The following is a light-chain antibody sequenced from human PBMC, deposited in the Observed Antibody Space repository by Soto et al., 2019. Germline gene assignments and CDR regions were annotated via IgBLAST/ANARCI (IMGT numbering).Light chain of an antibody. V-gene: IGKV1-9*01. CDR1: QGISSY. CDR2: GAS. Sequence: DIPLTQSPSFLSASVGDRVTITCRASQGISSYLAWYQQKPGKAPKFLIYGASTLQSGVPSRFSGSGFGTEFTLTISSLQPEDFATYYCQQVNSYPHTFGQGTKLEIK. CDR3: QQVNSYPHT. J-gene: IGKJ2*01.